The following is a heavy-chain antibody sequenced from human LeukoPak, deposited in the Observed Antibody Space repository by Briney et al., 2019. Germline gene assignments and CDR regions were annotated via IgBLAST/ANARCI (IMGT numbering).Heavy chain of an antibody. J-gene: IGHJ4*02. Sequence: PGGSLRLSCAASGFTFSSYAMHWVRQAPGKGLEWVAVISYDGSNKYYADSVKGRFTISRDNSKNTLYLQMNSLRAEDTAVYYCARGPYSGYDSPTKALAYFGYWGQGTLVTVSS. CDR2: ISYDGSNK. D-gene: IGHD5-12*01. V-gene: IGHV3-30-3*01. CDR1: GFTFSSYA. CDR3: ARGPYSGYDSPTKALAYFGY.